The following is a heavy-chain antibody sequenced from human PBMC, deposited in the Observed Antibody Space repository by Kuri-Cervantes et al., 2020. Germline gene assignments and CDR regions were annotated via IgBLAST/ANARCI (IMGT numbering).Heavy chain of an antibody. CDR3: ARGTAGIYFAY. CDR1: GYSISSGYY. V-gene: IGHV4-38-2*01. Sequence: ESLKISCAVSGYSISSGYYWGWIRQPPGKGLEWIGSIYHSGSTYYNPSLKSRVTISVDRSKRQFSLRVSSVTAADTAMYYCARGTAGIYFAYWGQGTPVTVSS. J-gene: IGHJ4*02. CDR2: IYHSGST. D-gene: IGHD3-9*01.